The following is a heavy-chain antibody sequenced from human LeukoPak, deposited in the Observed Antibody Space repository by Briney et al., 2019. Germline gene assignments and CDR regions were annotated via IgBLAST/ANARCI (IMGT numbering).Heavy chain of an antibody. CDR2: IRYDGVNK. J-gene: IGHJ6*03. Sequence: PGGSLRLSCAASGFTFSSYGMHWVRQAPGNGLEWVTFIRYDGVNKYYADSVKGRFTIFRDNSKNTLYLQMNSLRAEDTAVYYCAKDHCSSTSCFYYDYYMDVWGKGTTVTVSS. V-gene: IGHV3-30*02. CDR1: GFTFSSYG. CDR3: AKDHCSSTSCFYYDYYMDV. D-gene: IGHD2-2*01.